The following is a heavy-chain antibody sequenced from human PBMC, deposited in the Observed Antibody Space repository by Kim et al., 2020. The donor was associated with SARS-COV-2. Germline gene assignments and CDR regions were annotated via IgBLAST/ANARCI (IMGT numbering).Heavy chain of an antibody. D-gene: IGHD3-16*01. CDR3: VRGYAGGPFDL. Sequence: LSLTCAASGFTFDDYGMSWVRQAPGKGLEWVSGINRNSDSTGYADSVKCRFTISRDNAKNSLFLQMNSPRAEDTALYHCVRGYAGGPFDLWGQGTLVTVSS. V-gene: IGHV3-20*01. J-gene: IGHJ4*02. CDR1: GFTFDDYG. CDR2: INRNSDST.